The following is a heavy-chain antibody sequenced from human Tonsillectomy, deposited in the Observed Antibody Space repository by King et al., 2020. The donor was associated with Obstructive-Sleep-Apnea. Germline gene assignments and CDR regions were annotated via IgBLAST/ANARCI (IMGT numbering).Heavy chain of an antibody. V-gene: IGHV3-73*01. CDR3: TRRVGATGTNYYGMDV. J-gene: IGHJ6*02. D-gene: IGHD1-26*01. CDR2: IRSKADNYAT. Sequence: VQLVESGGGLVQPGGSLKVSCAASGFTLSGSTIHWVRQASGKGLEWLGRIRSKADNYATGDAASVKGRFTISRDDSNNTAYLQMNSLKIEDTAVYYCTRRVGATGTNYYGMDVWGHGTTVTVSS. CDR1: GFTLSGST.